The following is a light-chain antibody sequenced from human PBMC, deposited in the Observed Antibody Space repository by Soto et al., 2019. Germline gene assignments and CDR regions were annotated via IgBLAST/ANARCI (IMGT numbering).Light chain of an antibody. CDR1: NIGNER. J-gene: IGLJ1*01. V-gene: IGLV3-21*02. CDR2: DDR. CDR3: QMWDRTSDHYV. Sequence: SYELAQPPSVSVAPGQTAKITCGVNNIGNERVHWYQQKPGQAPALVVYDDRDRPSGIPDRFSGSNSGNTATLTISRVEAGDEADYYCQMWDRTSDHYVFGTGTKVTVL.